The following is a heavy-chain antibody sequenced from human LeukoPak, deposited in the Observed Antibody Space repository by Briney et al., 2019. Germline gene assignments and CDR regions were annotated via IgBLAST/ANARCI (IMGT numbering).Heavy chain of an antibody. CDR1: GLTVSTNY. CDR2: LYSGGNT. CDR3: ARDETGTTGCNP. D-gene: IGHD1-1*01. Sequence: GGSLRLSCAVSGLTVSTNYMSWVRQAPGRGLEWVSVLYSGGNTYYADSVKGRFTISRDSSKNTLYLQMNSLRAEDTAVYYCARDETGTTGCNPWGQGTLVTVSS. V-gene: IGHV3-66*01. J-gene: IGHJ5*02.